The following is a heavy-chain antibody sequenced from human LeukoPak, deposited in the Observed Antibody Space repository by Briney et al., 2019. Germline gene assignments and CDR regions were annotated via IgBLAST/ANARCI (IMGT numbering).Heavy chain of an antibody. J-gene: IGHJ4*02. Sequence: GRSLRLSCAASGFNLSSYGMHWVRQAPGKGLEWVAVTWYDGSNKYYADSAKGRFTISRDNSKNTLYLQMNSLRAEDTAVYYCAKDQRPMITFGGVIADWGQGTLVTVSS. CDR3: AKDQRPMITFGGVIAD. D-gene: IGHD3-16*02. CDR1: GFNLSSYG. V-gene: IGHV3-33*06. CDR2: TWYDGSNK.